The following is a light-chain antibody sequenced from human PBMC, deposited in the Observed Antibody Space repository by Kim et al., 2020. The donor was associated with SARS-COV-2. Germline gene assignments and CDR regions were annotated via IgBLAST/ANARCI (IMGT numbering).Light chain of an antibody. V-gene: IGLV1-47*01. J-gene: IGLJ3*02. CDR2: RNN. Sequence: QRVTISCSGSSSNIGSNYVYWYQQRPGTAPKRLIYRNNERPSGVPDRFSGSKSGTSASLAISGLRSEDDADYYCAAWDDSLSGYWVFGGGTQLTVL. CDR3: AAWDDSLSGYWV. CDR1: SSNIGSNY.